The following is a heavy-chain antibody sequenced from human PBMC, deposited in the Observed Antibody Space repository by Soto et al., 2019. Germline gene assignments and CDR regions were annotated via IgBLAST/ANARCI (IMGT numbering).Heavy chain of an antibody. CDR1: GGSISSSSYY. CDR2: IYYSGST. V-gene: IGHV4-39*01. J-gene: IGHJ6*02. D-gene: IGHD6-13*01. Sequence: SETLSLTCTVSGGSISSSSYYWGWILQPPGKGLEWIGSIYYSGSTYYNPSLKSRVTISVDTSKNQFSLKLSSVTAADTAVYYCARRDSSSWYYYYYGMDVWGQGTTVTVS. CDR3: ARRDSSSWYYYYYGMDV.